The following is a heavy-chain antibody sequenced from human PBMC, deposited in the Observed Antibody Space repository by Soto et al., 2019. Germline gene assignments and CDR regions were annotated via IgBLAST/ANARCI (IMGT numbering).Heavy chain of an antibody. Sequence: GGSLRLSCTASGFTFSSYAMSWVRQAPGKGLEWVSSISGSGGSTYYADSVKGRFTISRDNSKNTLYLQMNSLRAEDTAVYYCAKDLLRTRYFYMDVWGKGTTVTVSS. CDR1: GFTFSSYA. CDR3: AKDLLRTRYFYMDV. V-gene: IGHV3-23*01. J-gene: IGHJ6*03. CDR2: ISGSGGST.